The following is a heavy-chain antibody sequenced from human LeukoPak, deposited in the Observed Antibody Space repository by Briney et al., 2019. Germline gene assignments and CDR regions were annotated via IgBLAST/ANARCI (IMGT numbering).Heavy chain of an antibody. V-gene: IGHV3-23*01. CDR2: ISGSGGST. CDR3: AKSSDYYDSSGVDY. Sequence: GGSLRLSCAASGFTFSSYAMSWVRQAPGKGLEWVSAISGSGGSTYYADSVKGRFTISRDNSKNTLNLQMNSLRAEDTAVYYCAKSSDYYDSSGVDYWGQGTLVTVSS. D-gene: IGHD3-22*01. CDR1: GFTFSSYA. J-gene: IGHJ4*02.